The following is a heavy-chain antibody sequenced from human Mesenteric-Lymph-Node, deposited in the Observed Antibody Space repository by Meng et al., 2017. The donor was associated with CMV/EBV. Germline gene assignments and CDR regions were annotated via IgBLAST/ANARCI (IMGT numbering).Heavy chain of an antibody. J-gene: IGHJ4*02. CDR1: GFTFSSYT. D-gene: IGHD2-2*02. CDR2: ISNLGTYI. CDR3: ARFIVVVPAAILGPFDY. Sequence: GESLKISCAASGFTFSSYTMDWVRQAPGKGLEWVASISNLGTYIFYADSLKGRFTISRDNAKNSLYLQMNSLRAEDTAVYYCARFIVVVPAAILGPFDYWGQGTLVTVSS. V-gene: IGHV3-21*04.